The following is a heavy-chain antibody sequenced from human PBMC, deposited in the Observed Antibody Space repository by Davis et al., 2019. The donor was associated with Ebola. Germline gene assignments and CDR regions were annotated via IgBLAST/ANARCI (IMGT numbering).Heavy chain of an antibody. J-gene: IGHJ4*02. D-gene: IGHD2-8*01. CDR1: RFCFSSYG. CDR3: AKGRDCTNGICYSDY. Sequence: GESLKIPCAASRFCFSSYGMHWVRQAPGKGLEWVAVISYDGSDKYYADSVKGRFTISRDNSRDTLYLQMNSLRAEDTAVYYCAKGRDCTNGICYSDYWGQGTLVTVSS. V-gene: IGHV3-30*18. CDR2: ISYDGSDK.